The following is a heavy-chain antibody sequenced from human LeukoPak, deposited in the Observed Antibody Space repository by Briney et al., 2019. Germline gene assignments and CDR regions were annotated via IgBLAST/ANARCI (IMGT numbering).Heavy chain of an antibody. Sequence: PGGSLRLSCAASGFTFSSYAMSWVRQAPGKGLEWVSAISGSGGSTYYADSVKGRFTISRDNSKNTLYLQMNSLRAEDTAVYYCARGPGIDSGSPPWYFDLWGRGTLVTVSS. CDR1: GFTFSSYA. CDR2: ISGSGGST. CDR3: ARGPGIDSGSPPWYFDL. J-gene: IGHJ2*01. V-gene: IGHV3-23*01. D-gene: IGHD1-26*01.